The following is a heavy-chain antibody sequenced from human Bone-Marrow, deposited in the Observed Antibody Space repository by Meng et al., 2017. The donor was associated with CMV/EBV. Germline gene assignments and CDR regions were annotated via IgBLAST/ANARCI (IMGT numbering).Heavy chain of an antibody. Sequence: LSLTCAASGFTFSSYSMNWVRQAPGKGLEWVSSISSSSSYIYYADSVKGRFTISRDNAKNSLYLQMNSLRAEDTAVYYCARFYRFSSGFDPWGQGTLVTVSS. CDR3: ARFYRFSSGFDP. CDR1: GFTFSSYS. CDR2: ISSSSSYI. J-gene: IGHJ5*02. V-gene: IGHV3-21*01. D-gene: IGHD3-16*02.